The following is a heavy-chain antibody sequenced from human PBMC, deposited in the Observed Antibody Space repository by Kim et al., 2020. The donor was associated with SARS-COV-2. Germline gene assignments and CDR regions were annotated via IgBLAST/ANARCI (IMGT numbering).Heavy chain of an antibody. V-gene: IGHV3-48*02. J-gene: IGHJ4*02. D-gene: IGHD1-20*01. Sequence: YADSVKGRLTIPRDNATNSLYLQMNSLRDEDTAVYYWARMYNWNTLVSDYWGQGTLVTVSS. CDR3: ARMYNWNTLVSDY.